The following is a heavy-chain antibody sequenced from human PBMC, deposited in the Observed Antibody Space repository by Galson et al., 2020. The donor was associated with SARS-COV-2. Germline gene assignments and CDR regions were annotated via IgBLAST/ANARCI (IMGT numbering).Heavy chain of an antibody. CDR2: INSYGNST. CDR1: GFSFSDYW. Sequence: GGSLRLSCAASGFSFSDYWMHWVRQAPGKGLVWVSRINSYGNSTNYADSVRGRFTVSRDNAKNVLYLQMNSLRAEDTAVYYCTRHSSGDYWGQGTLVIVSP. D-gene: IGHD3-22*01. CDR3: TRHSSGDY. V-gene: IGHV3-74*01. J-gene: IGHJ4*02.